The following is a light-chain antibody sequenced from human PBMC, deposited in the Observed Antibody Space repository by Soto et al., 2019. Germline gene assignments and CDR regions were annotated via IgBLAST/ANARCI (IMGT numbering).Light chain of an antibody. CDR3: CLYGYDNSGL. J-gene: IGLJ2*01. Sequence: QSALTQPASVSGSPGQSITISCTGPSGDVLSYDGVSWYQHHPGKAPKLLIYEGTKRPSGVSDRFSGPKYGHMASLSISGIQAEVEAEYYCCLYGYDNSGLFGGGTKLTVL. CDR1: SGDVLSYDG. V-gene: IGLV2-23*01. CDR2: EGT.